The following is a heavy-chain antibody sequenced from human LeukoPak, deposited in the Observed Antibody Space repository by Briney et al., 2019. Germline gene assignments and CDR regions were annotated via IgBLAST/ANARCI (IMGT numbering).Heavy chain of an antibody. J-gene: IGHJ5*02. D-gene: IGHD6-13*01. CDR1: GGSFRGYY. CDR2: INQSGIP. CDR3: ASRSQQRVLS. V-gene: IGHV4-34*01. Sequence: PSETLSLTCAVYGGSFRGYYWSWIRQAPGKGLEWIGEINQSGIPNYNPSLKSRVTISEDTSKNQFSLKLTSVTAADTAVYYCASRSQQRVLSWGQGTLVAVSS.